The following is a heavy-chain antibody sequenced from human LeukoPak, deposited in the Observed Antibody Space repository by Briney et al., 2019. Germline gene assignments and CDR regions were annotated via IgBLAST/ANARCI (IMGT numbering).Heavy chain of an antibody. D-gene: IGHD3-22*01. CDR2: IFYSGST. CDR1: GGSISRYY. V-gene: IGHV4-59*01. J-gene: IGHJ2*01. CDR3: ARNHDSSGYRSYWYFDL. Sequence: SETLSLTCTVSGGSISRYYWSWVRQPPGKGLQWIGHIFYSGSTNYNPPLKSRVTMSVDTSKNQFSLELNSVTAADTAVYYCARNHDSSGYRSYWYFDLWGRGTLVTVSS.